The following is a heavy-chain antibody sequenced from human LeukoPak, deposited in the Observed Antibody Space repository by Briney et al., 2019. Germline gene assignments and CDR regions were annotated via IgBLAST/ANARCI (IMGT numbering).Heavy chain of an antibody. J-gene: IGHJ4*02. D-gene: IGHD2-2*01. V-gene: IGHV3-33*01. CDR3: ARESCTTSCYGFDY. CDR2: TSFDGSNK. CDR1: GFTFSTYG. Sequence: GRSLRLSCAASGFTFSTYGMHWVRQAPGKGLEWVAVTSFDGSNKYYGDSVKGRFTISRDNSKNTLYLQMNSLRVEDTAVYYCARESCTTSCYGFDYWGQGTLVTVSS.